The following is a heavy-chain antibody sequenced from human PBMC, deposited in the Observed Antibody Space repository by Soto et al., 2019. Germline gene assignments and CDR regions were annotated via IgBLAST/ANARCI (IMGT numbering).Heavy chain of an antibody. Sequence: QVQLQESGPGLVKPSETLSLTCTVSGGSVSSGSYYWSWIRQPPGKGLEWIGYIYYSGSTNYNPSLERRVTISVDASKNQPSLKQISVTAADAAVDYCAAGIQGWYQGRYYCGRDVWGQGTTVTV. V-gene: IGHV4-61*01. D-gene: IGHD6-19*01. J-gene: IGHJ6*02. CDR2: IYYSGST. CDR3: AAGIQGWYQGRYYCGRDV. CDR1: GGSVSSGSYY.